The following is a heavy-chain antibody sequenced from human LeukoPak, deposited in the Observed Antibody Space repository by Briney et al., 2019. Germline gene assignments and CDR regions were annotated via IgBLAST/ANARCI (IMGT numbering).Heavy chain of an antibody. J-gene: IGHJ4*02. CDR1: GFTFSSYA. CDR2: ISSNGGST. D-gene: IGHD3-16*01. Sequence: GGSLRLSCAASGFTFSSYARHWVRQAPGKGLEYVSAISSNGGSTYYANSVKGRFTISRDNSKNTLYLQMGSLRAEDMAVYYCARDRTYIPSNGPHYWGQGTLVTVSS. V-gene: IGHV3-64*01. CDR3: ARDRTYIPSNGPHY.